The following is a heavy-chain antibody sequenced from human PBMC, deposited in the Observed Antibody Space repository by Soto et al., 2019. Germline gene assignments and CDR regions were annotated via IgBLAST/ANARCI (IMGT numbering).Heavy chain of an antibody. Sequence: SVKVSCKASGGTFSSYTITWVRQAPGQGLEWMGRIIPILGIANYAQKFQGRVTITADKSTSTAYMELSSLRSEDTAVYYCARDCSPTYYDILTGLCGMDVWGQGTTVTVSS. CDR2: IIPILGIA. CDR3: ARDCSPTYYDILTGLCGMDV. V-gene: IGHV1-69*04. J-gene: IGHJ6*02. CDR1: GGTFSSYT. D-gene: IGHD3-9*01.